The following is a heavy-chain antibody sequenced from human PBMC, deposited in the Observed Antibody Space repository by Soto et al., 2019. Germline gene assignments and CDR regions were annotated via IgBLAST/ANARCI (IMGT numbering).Heavy chain of an antibody. CDR3: ARIAAPGTRLDY. CDR2: IYHSENT. CDR1: GCSISSTNW. J-gene: IGHJ4*02. Sequence: PSETLSLTCAVSGCSISSTNWWSWVHQPPGKGLEWIGEIYHSENTNYNPSLKSRVTISVGKSKNQFSLKLSSVTTADTAVYFCARIAAPGTRLDYWGQGTLVTV. D-gene: IGHD6-13*01. V-gene: IGHV4-4*02.